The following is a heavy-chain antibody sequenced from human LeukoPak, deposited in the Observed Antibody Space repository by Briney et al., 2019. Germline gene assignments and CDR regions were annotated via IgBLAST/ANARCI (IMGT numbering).Heavy chain of an antibody. D-gene: IGHD3-3*01. Sequence: ASVNVSCKAAGYTFTSYDINWVRRATGQGREGMGWMNPNSGNTGYAQKFQGRVTMTRNTSISTAYMELSSLRSEDTAVYYCASQKIFGVVITFDYWGQGTLVTVSS. V-gene: IGHV1-8*01. J-gene: IGHJ4*02. CDR1: GYTFTSYD. CDR2: MNPNSGNT. CDR3: ASQKIFGVVITFDY.